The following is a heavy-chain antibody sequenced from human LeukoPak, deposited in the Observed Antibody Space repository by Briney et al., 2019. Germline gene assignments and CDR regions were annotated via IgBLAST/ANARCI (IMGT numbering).Heavy chain of an antibody. Sequence: ASVKVSCKASGYTFTSYYMHWVRQAPGQGLEWMGIINPSGGSTSYAQKFQGRVTMTRDTSTSTAYMELRSLRSDDTAVYYCARGGYYDILTGYYAIDYWGQGTLVTVSS. D-gene: IGHD3-9*01. V-gene: IGHV1-46*01. J-gene: IGHJ4*02. CDR2: INPSGGST. CDR1: GYTFTSYY. CDR3: ARGGYYDILTGYYAIDY.